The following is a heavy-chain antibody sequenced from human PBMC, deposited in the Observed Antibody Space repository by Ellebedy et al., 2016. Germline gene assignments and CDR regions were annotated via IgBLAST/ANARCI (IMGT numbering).Heavy chain of an antibody. Sequence: GGSLRLXXGASGFNFRTFVMHWVRQAPDKGLEWVARIGPDGHPQLYRDSVKSRFIISRDNSRNTLYLHMNNLRPEDTAVYFCARAPLIDTHYFDFWGQGTLVTVSS. D-gene: IGHD2-21*01. V-gene: IGHV3-33*01. J-gene: IGHJ4*02. CDR1: GFNFRTFV. CDR2: IGPDGHPQ. CDR3: ARAPLIDTHYFDF.